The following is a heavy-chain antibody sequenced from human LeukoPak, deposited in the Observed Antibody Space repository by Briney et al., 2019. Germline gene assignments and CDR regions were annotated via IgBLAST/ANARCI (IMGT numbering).Heavy chain of an antibody. CDR1: GGSFSGYY. CDR3: ARDDGRFGGYVRWFDP. J-gene: IGHJ5*02. CDR2: INHSGST. D-gene: IGHD5-12*01. V-gene: IGHV4-34*01. Sequence: SETLSLTCAVYGGSFSGYYWSWIRQPPGKGLEWIGEINHSGSTNYNPSLKSRVTMSVDTSKNQFSLKLSSVTAADTAVYYCARDDGRFGGYVRWFDPWGQGTLVTVSS.